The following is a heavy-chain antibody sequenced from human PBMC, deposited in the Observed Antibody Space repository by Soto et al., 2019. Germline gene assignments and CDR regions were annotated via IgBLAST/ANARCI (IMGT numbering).Heavy chain of an antibody. Sequence: PGGGLRLSCSAAPFTFDGHTMTWVRQAPGRGRSGLASIRQGASQKFYVGSLRGGLAISRDSAKKSVFLHMNSLRVDDTAVHYCARAQNNATPPIISVATVPWVAGMDVCRRGTTVA. V-gene: IGHV3-7*03. D-gene: IGHD1-26*01. CDR3: ARAQNNATPPIISVATVPWVAGMDV. CDR2: IRQGASQK. CDR1: PFTFDGHT. J-gene: IGHJ6*02.